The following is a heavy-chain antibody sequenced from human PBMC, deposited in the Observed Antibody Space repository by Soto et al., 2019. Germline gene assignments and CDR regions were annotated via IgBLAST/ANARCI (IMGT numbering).Heavy chain of an antibody. CDR3: ARTRDNGATKYDY. Sequence: EVQLVESGGGQVKPGGSLRLSCAASGFTFSSYSMNWVRQAPGKGLEWVSSISSSSSYIYYADSVKGRFTISRDNAKNSLYLQMNSLRAEDTAVYYCARTRDNGATKYDYWGQGTLVTVSS. J-gene: IGHJ4*02. D-gene: IGHD1-20*01. CDR2: ISSSSSYI. V-gene: IGHV3-21*01. CDR1: GFTFSSYS.